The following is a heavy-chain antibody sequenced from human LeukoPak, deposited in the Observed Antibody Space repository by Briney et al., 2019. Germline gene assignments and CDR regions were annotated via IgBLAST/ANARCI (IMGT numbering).Heavy chain of an antibody. CDR2: INSGGSTT. D-gene: IGHD1-1*01. J-gene: IGHJ4*02. Sequence: GGSLRLSCAASGFTFSSHWMHWVRQAPGKGLVWVSRINSGGSTTTYADSVKGRFTISRDSSKNTLSLQMNSLRVEDTAIYYCARGLGGGYNCVDYWGQGTLVTVSS. CDR3: ARGLGGGYNCVDY. V-gene: IGHV3-74*01. CDR1: GFTFSSHW.